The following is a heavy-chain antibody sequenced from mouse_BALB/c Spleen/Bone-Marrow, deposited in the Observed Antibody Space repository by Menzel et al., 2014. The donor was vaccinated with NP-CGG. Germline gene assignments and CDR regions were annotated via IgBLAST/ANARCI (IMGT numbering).Heavy chain of an antibody. CDR3: TSGNYAY. Sequence: VQLQQSGAELVRPGASVKLSCKASGYTFTSYWINWVKQRPGQGLEWIGNIYPSDSYTNYNQKFKDKATLTVDKSSSTAYMQLSSPTSEDSAVYYCTSGNYAYWGQGTLVTVYA. CDR2: IYPSDSYT. D-gene: IGHD2-1*01. V-gene: IGHV1-69*02. J-gene: IGHJ3*01. CDR1: GYTFTSYW.